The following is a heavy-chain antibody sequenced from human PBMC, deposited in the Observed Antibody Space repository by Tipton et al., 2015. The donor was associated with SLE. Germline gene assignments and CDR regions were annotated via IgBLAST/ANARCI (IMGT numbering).Heavy chain of an antibody. CDR3: ARPAGTRYFQL. J-gene: IGHJ1*01. V-gene: IGHV4-39*07. Sequence: TLSLTCTVSGGSISSSSYYWGWIRQPPGKGLEWIGEINHSGSTNYNPSLKSRVTISVDTSKNQFSLKLSSVTAADTAVYYCARPAGTRYFQLWGQGTLVTVSS. CDR2: INHSGST. D-gene: IGHD1-1*01. CDR1: GGSISSSSYY.